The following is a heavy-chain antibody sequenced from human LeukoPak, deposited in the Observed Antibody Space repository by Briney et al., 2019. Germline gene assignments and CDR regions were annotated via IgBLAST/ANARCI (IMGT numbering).Heavy chain of an antibody. V-gene: IGHV1-8*03. CDR2: MNPNSGNT. D-gene: IGHD3-3*01. Sequence: ASVKVSCKASGYTFTSYYMHWVRQATGQGLEWMGWMNPNSGNTGYAQKFQGSVTITRNTSISTAYMELSSLRSEDTAVYYCARGFSRGTIFGVVIIPGYYFDYWGQGTLVTVSS. J-gene: IGHJ4*02. CDR3: ARGFSRGTIFGVVIIPGYYFDY. CDR1: GYTFTSYY.